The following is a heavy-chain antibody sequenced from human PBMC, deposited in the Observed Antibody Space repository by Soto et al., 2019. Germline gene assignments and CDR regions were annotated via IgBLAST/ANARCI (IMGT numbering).Heavy chain of an antibody. Sequence: ASVKVSCKASGYTFTSYAMHWVRQAPGQRLEWMGWINAGNGNTKYSQKFQGRVTITRDTSASTAYMELSSLRSEDTAVYYCARGRITMVRGPGTFDIWGQGTMVTVSS. CDR1: GYTFTSYA. CDR3: ARGRITMVRGPGTFDI. V-gene: IGHV1-3*01. D-gene: IGHD3-10*01. CDR2: INAGNGNT. J-gene: IGHJ3*02.